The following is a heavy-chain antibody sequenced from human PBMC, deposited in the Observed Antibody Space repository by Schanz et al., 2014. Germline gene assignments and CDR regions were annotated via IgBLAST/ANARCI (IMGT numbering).Heavy chain of an antibody. CDR2: IIHDGSEK. D-gene: IGHD6-13*01. CDR3: AKGIYTSSWSFDY. V-gene: IGHV3-7*01. J-gene: IGHJ4*02. Sequence: EVQLVESGGGLVQPGGSLKLSCSASGFTFRNYALSWVRQAPGKGLEWVANIIHDGSEKFYVDSVKGRFTISRDNAKNSLYLQMDALRAEDTAVYYCAKGIYTSSWSFDYWGQGTLITVSS. CDR1: GFTFRNYA.